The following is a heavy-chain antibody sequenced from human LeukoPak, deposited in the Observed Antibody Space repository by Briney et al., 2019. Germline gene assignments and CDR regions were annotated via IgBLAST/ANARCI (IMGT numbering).Heavy chain of an antibody. CDR1: GFTVSSNY. J-gene: IGHJ4*02. D-gene: IGHD5-18*01. V-gene: IGHV3-23*01. Sequence: GGSLRLSCAASGFTVSSNYMSWVRQAPGKGLEWVSGISNNGGTADYADSVRGRFAISRDNSKNTVYLQMNSLRAEDTAVYYCGKTSGYSYDYWGQGILVTVSS. CDR3: GKTSGYSYDY. CDR2: ISNNGGTA.